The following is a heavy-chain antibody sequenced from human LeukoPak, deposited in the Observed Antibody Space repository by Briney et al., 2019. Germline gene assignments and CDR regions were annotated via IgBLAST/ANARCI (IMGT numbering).Heavy chain of an antibody. D-gene: IGHD2-21*02. Sequence: PSETLSLTCTVSGGSISSYYWSWIRQPAGKGLEWIGSIYSSGSTYYNSSLKSRVTISIDTSKNQVSLKMSSVTAADTAVYYCAKSDGYGLIDYWGQGTLVTVSS. CDR3: AKSDGYGLIDY. V-gene: IGHV4-59*05. CDR1: GGSISSYY. CDR2: IYSSGST. J-gene: IGHJ4*01.